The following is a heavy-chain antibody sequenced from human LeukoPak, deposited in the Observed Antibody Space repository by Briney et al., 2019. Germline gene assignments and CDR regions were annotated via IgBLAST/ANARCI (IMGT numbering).Heavy chain of an antibody. CDR2: NNSDGSIT. CDR3: ARDPTHSSDWSDAFDI. V-gene: IGHV3-74*01. D-gene: IGHD6-19*01. Sequence: GGSLTLSCAPSGLTLSIYWMRWVRQAPGEGLVWVSRNNSDGSITTYADSVKGGLSLSRDNAKNTMYIQKNHLRAEDTAVYYCARDPTHSSDWSDAFDIWGQGTMVTVSS. CDR1: GLTLSIYW. J-gene: IGHJ3*02.